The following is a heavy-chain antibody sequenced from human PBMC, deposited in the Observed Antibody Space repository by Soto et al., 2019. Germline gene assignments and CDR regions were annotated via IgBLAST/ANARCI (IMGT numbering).Heavy chain of an antibody. J-gene: IGHJ6*02. V-gene: IGHV1-18*01. CDR3: ARYYDSSGYYYYYGMDV. Sequence: VASVKVSCKASGYTFTSYGISWVRQAPGQGLEWMGWISAYNGNTNYAQKLQGRVTMTTDTSTSTAYMELRSLRSDDTAVYYCARYYDSSGYYYYYGMDVWGQGTTVTV. CDR1: GYTFTSYG. CDR2: ISAYNGNT. D-gene: IGHD3-22*01.